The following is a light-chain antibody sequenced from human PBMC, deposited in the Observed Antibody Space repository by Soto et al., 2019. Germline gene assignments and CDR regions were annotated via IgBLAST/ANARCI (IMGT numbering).Light chain of an antibody. V-gene: IGKV4-1*01. CDR2: WAS. Sequence: DIVMTQSPDSLDVSLGERATINCKSSQSVLYSSNNENYLAWYQQKPGQPPKLLIYWASTRESGVPDRFSGRGSGTDFTLTISSLQAEDVAVYYCQQYYSTPYTFGQGTKLEIK. CDR3: QQYYSTPYT. J-gene: IGKJ2*01. CDR1: QSVLYSSNNENY.